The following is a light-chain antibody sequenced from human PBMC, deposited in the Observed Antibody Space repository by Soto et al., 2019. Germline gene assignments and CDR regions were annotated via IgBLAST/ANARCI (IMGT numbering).Light chain of an antibody. J-gene: IGKJ1*01. CDR2: GAS. CDR3: RQYYSYPQT. V-gene: IGKV1-5*01. CDR1: KNINTW. Sequence: DIQMTQSPCTLSASLEYGVTLTCRASKNINTWVAWYQQKPGIAPKLLIYGASTLQSGVPSRFSGSGSGTDFTLTISCLQSEDFATYYCRQYYSYPQTFGQGTKVDI.